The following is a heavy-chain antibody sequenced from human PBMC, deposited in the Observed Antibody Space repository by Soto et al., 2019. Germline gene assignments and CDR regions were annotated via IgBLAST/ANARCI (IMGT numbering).Heavy chain of an antibody. J-gene: IGHJ4*02. CDR2: IDWDDDK. Sequence: SGPTLVNPTQTLTLTCTFSGFSLSTSGMCVSWIRQPPGKALEWLALIDWDDDKYYSTSLKTRLTISKDTSKNQVVLTMTNMEPVETATYYCPRLNLYGSGSYVLDNWGQETLVTVSS. CDR3: PRLNLYGSGSYVLDN. V-gene: IGHV2-70*01. CDR1: GFSLSTSGMC. D-gene: IGHD3-10*01.